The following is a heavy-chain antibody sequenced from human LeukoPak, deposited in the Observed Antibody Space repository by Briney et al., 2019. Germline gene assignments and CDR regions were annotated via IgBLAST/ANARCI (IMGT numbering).Heavy chain of an antibody. CDR2: ISAYSGNT. D-gene: IGHD3-16*01. V-gene: IGHV1-18*01. J-gene: IGHJ3*02. CDR1: GYTFTSYG. Sequence: ASVKVSCKASGYTFTSYGISWVRQAPGQGLEWMGWISAYSGNTNYAQKLKGRVTMTTDTAKSTAYMELRSLRSDDTAVYYCAREEAISLGQNVAFDIWGQGTMVTVSS. CDR3: AREEAISLGQNVAFDI.